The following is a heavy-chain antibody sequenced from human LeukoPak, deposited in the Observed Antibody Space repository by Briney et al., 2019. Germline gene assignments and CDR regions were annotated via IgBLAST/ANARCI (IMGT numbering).Heavy chain of an antibody. V-gene: IGHV4-34*01. CDR3: ARDRYGSGSYFAV. D-gene: IGHD3-10*01. CDR1: GGSFSGYS. CDR2: TNHFGNT. Sequence: PTETLSLTCAVYGGSFSGYSWTWIRQISGKGLEWIGKTNHFGNTNYNPSLESRLSISVDTSKSQFSLKLRSVTAADTAVYYCARDRYGSGSYFAVWGKGTTVTISS. J-gene: IGHJ6*04.